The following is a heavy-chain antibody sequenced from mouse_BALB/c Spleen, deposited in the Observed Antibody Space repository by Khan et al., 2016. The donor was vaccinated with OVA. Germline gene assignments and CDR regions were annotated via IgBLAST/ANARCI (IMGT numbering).Heavy chain of an antibody. Sequence: EVKLQESGPGLVKPSQSLSLTCTVTGYSITSDYAWNWIRQFPGNKLEWMGFISYSGNTNYNPSLKSRASITRDTSKNQFFLHLNSVTTEDTATYDCARVYGGDFDYWGQGTTLTVSS. CDR1: GYSITSDYA. V-gene: IGHV3-2*02. D-gene: IGHD1-1*01. J-gene: IGHJ2*01. CDR3: ARVYGGDFDY. CDR2: ISYSGNT.